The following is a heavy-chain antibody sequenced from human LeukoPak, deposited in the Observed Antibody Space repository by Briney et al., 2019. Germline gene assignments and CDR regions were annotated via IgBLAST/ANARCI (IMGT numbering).Heavy chain of an antibody. CDR2: IYYSGST. D-gene: IGHD6-19*01. CDR1: GGSISSYY. V-gene: IGHV4-59*12. J-gene: IGHJ4*02. Sequence: KPSETLSLTCTVSGGSISSYYWSWIRQPPGKGLEWIGYIYYSGSTNYNPSLKSRVTISVDTSKNQFSLKLSSVTAADTAVYYCARDSIAVAGTVPSDYWGQGTLVTVSS. CDR3: ARDSIAVAGTVPSDY.